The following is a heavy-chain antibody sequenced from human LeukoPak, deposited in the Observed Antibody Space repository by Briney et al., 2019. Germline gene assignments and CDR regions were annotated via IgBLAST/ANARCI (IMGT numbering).Heavy chain of an antibody. CDR2: MFYTGNT. CDR1: GGSISSGSYS. Sequence: SQTLSLTCGVSGGSISSGSYSWSWIRQPPGKGLEWIGYMFYTGNTYYNPSLKSRVNISLDTSENQFSLKLSSVTAADTAVYYCARALGAFDIWGQGTMVTVSS. CDR3: ARALGAFDI. V-gene: IGHV4-30-4*07. J-gene: IGHJ3*02.